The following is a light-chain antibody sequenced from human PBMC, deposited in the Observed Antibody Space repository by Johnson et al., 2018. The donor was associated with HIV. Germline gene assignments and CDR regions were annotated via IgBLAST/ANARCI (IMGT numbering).Light chain of an antibody. J-gene: IGLJ1*01. CDR3: ETWDSSLSGYYV. Sequence: QAVLTQPPSVSAAPGQKVTISCSGSSSNIGNNYVSWYQQLPGTAPKLLIYDNNKRHSGIPDRFSGSKSGTSATLGITGLQTGDEADYYCETWDSSLSGYYVVGTGTKLTVL. CDR1: SSNIGNNY. V-gene: IGLV1-51*01. CDR2: DNN.